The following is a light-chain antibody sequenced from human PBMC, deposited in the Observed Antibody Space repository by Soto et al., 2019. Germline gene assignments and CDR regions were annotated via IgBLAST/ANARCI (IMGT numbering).Light chain of an antibody. CDR2: EVS. V-gene: IGLV2-14*01. Sequence: QSVLTQPASVSGSPGQSITISCTGTSSDVGRYNYVSWYQQYPGKAPKLIIFEVSIRPSGVSNRCSGSKSGTTASLPISGLQMEDEADYYCSSYTSRTSVVFGGGTKVTVL. CDR1: SSDVGRYNY. CDR3: SSYTSRTSVV. J-gene: IGLJ2*01.